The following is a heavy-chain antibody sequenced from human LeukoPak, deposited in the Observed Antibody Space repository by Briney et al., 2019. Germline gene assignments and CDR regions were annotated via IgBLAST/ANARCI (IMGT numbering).Heavy chain of an antibody. CDR1: GGSFSGYY. V-gene: IGHV4-34*01. D-gene: IGHD3-10*01. Sequence: PSETLSLTCAVYGGSFSGYYWNWIRQPPGKGLEWIGEINHSGSTNYNPSLKSRVTISVDTSKNQFSLKLSSVTAADTAVYYCARPLYGSGTYYLDYWGQGTLITVSS. CDR2: INHSGST. CDR3: ARPLYGSGTYYLDY. J-gene: IGHJ4*02.